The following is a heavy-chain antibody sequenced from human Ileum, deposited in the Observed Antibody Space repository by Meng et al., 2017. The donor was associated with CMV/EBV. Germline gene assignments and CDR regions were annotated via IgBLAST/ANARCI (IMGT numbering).Heavy chain of an antibody. V-gene: IGHV3-30*02. Sequence: GESLKISCAASGFSFSTYGMHWVRQAPGKGLEWVAFIRHDGSGESYTDSVRGRFTISRDNAKITLYLKMNSLRAEDTAVYYCGKDSHSSGWYVDSWGQGTQVTVSS. CDR1: GFSFSTYG. J-gene: IGHJ4*02. CDR2: IRHDGSGE. D-gene: IGHD6-19*01. CDR3: GKDSHSSGWYVDS.